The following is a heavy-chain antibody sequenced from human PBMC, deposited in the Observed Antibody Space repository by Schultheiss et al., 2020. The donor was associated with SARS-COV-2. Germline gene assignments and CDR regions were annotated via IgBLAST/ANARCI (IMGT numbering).Heavy chain of an antibody. CDR1: GGSIRSYY. Sequence: SETLSLTCAVSGGSIRSYYWSWIRQSPEKGLEWIAYMHNSGTTNYNPSLKSRVTLSLDTSNNEISLKLSSVTAADTAVYYCARLPRGGSYSLSWGQGTLVTVSS. CDR3: ARLPRGGSYSLS. V-gene: IGHV4-59*01. CDR2: MHNSGTT. J-gene: IGHJ5*02. D-gene: IGHD1-26*01.